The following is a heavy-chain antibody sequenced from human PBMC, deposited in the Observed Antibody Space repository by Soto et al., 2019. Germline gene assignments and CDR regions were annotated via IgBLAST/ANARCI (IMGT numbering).Heavy chain of an antibody. D-gene: IGHD3-22*01. V-gene: IGHV3-21*06. Sequence: ESVGGLVKPGGSLRLSCAASGFTFNKYSMNWVRQAPGKGLEWVSSITSKTGDQYYADSVKGRFIISRDNTNNSLSLQVTSLRDEDTAVYYCARDLMPNDRGLGDLAYWGQGTLVTVSS. CDR1: GFTFNKYS. CDR2: ITSKTGDQ. CDR3: ARDLMPNDRGLGDLAY. J-gene: IGHJ4*02.